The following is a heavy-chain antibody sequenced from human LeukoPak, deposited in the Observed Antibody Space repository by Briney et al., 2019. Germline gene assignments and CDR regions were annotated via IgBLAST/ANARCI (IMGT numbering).Heavy chain of an antibody. J-gene: IGHJ6*03. CDR3: ARAWRYCTNGVCYSRYYYMDV. CDR2: INPNSGGT. CDR1: GYTFSNYN. D-gene: IGHD2-8*01. V-gene: IGHV1-2*02. Sequence: ASVKVSCKASGYTFSNYNIHWVRQAPGQGLEWMGWINPNSGGTNYAQKFQGRVTMTRDTSISTAYMELSRLRSDDTAVYYCARAWRYCTNGVCYSRYYYMDVWGKGTTVTVSS.